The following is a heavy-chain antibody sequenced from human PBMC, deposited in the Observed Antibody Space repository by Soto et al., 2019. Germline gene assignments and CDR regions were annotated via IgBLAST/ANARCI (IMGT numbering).Heavy chain of an antibody. V-gene: IGHV3-30*03. CDR1: GFTFSTYT. Sequence: QVQLVESGGGVVQPGRSLRLSCAASGFTFSTYTMHWVRQAPGKGLEWVALISYDGSNQYYADSVRGRFTISRDTSKNTVFLQMSSLRPENTTTYYWAMGGCAGGYYGGGHFDYWGQGTLVTVSS. CDR2: ISYDGSNQ. J-gene: IGHJ4*02. CDR3: AMGGCAGGYYGGGHFDY. D-gene: IGHD1-26*01.